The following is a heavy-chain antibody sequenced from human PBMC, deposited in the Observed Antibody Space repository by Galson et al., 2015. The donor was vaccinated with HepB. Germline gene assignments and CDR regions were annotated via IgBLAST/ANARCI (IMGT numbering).Heavy chain of an antibody. J-gene: IGHJ4*02. CDR2: THYSGST. CDR1: RGSLGIGGYY. V-gene: IGHV4-31*02. Sequence: VSRGSLGIGGYYWSWIRQHPGKGLEWIGYTHYSGSTYYNPSLRGRLTISEGMSKNQFSLKLSSVTAADTAIYYCARGSEDNYGSFDYWGQGTLVTVSS. D-gene: IGHD3-10*01. CDR3: ARGSEDNYGSFDY.